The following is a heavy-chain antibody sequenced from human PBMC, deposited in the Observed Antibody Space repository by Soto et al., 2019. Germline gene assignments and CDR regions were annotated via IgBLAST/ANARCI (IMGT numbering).Heavy chain of an antibody. CDR1: GFTFSSYA. Sequence: GGSLRLSCAASGFTFSSYAMSWVRQAPGKGLEWVSAISGSGGSTYYADSVKGRFTISRDYSTNTLYLQMNSLRAEDTAVYYCAKDRRPYSSGWYAGDYWGQGTLVTVSS. D-gene: IGHD6-19*01. CDR3: AKDRRPYSSGWYAGDY. CDR2: ISGSGGST. J-gene: IGHJ4*02. V-gene: IGHV3-23*01.